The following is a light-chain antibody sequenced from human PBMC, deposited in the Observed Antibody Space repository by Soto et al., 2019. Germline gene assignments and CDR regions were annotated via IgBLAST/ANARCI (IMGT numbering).Light chain of an antibody. Sequence: DIVMTQSPATLSVSLGDIATLSFSASQSVSSNLAWYQLKPGQAPRLLLYGASTRATGIPARFSGSGSGTEFTLTISSLQPEDFAAYYCQQLNSYPLITFGQGTRLEIK. CDR2: GAS. CDR3: QQLNSYPLIT. J-gene: IGKJ5*01. CDR1: QSVSSN. V-gene: IGKV3-15*01.